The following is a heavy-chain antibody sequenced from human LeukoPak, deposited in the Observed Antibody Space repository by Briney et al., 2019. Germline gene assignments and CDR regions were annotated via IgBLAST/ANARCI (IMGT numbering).Heavy chain of an antibody. CDR1: GYTFTNYG. Sequence: GASVKVSCKAFGYTFTNYGISWVRQAPGQGLEWMAWISTYNGNTYYAQNLQGRVTMTTDTSTTTAYMELRNLRSDDTAVYYCSRARDSAGHSDYWGQGTLVTVSS. V-gene: IGHV1-18*01. CDR3: SRARDSAGHSDY. D-gene: IGHD6-13*01. J-gene: IGHJ4*02. CDR2: ISTYNGNT.